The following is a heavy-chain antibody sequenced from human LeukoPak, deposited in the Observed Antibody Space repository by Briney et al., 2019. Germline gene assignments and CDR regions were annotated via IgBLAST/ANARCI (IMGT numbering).Heavy chain of an antibody. CDR3: AKDGLSVGFDP. V-gene: IGHV3-30*18. Sequence: GGSLRLSCAASGFTFSSYGMPWVRQAPGKGLEWVAVISYDGSNKYYADSVKGRFTISRDNSKNTLYLQMNSLRAEDMAVYYCAKDGLSVGFDPWGQGTLVTVSS. CDR1: GFTFSSYG. J-gene: IGHJ5*02. CDR2: ISYDGSNK.